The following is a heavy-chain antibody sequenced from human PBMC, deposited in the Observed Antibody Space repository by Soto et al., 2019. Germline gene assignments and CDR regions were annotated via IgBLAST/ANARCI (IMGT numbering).Heavy chain of an antibody. V-gene: IGHV3-30-3*01. J-gene: IGHJ4*02. Sequence: QVQLVESGGGVVQPGTSLRLSCAASGFILSSYSIHWVRQAPGKGLEWVAVIAYDGNTQYYGDSVKGRFFVSRDNSKNXLYLQLNSLRCEDTAVYYCAKVSRPSRISTPDFDFWGQGTLVTVSS. CDR3: AKVSRPSRISTPDFDF. CDR2: IAYDGNTQ. CDR1: GFILSSYS.